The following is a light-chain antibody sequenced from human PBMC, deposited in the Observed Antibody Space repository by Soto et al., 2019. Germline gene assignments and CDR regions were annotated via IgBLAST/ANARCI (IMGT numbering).Light chain of an antibody. CDR3: QVWDSRSDHVV. J-gene: IGLJ2*01. Sequence: SYELTQPPSVSVAPGKTARITCGGNNIGSKSVHWYQQKPGQAPVLVIYYDSDRPSGIPERFSGSNSGNTATLTISRVEAGDEAEYYCQVWDSRSDHVVFGGGTKLTVL. CDR1: NIGSKS. CDR2: YDS. V-gene: IGLV3-21*04.